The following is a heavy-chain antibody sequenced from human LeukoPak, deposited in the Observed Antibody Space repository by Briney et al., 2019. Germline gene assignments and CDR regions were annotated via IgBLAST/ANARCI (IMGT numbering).Heavy chain of an antibody. D-gene: IGHD2-2*01. V-gene: IGHV1-69*05. Sequence: GASVKVSCKASGGTFSSYAISWVRQAPGQGLEWMGGIIPIFGTANYAQKFQGRVTITRDTSASTAYMELSSLRSEDTAVYYCASTRTGGPIRYYYGMDVWGQGTTVTVSS. CDR1: GGTFSSYA. CDR2: IIPIFGTA. CDR3: ASTRTGGPIRYYYGMDV. J-gene: IGHJ6*02.